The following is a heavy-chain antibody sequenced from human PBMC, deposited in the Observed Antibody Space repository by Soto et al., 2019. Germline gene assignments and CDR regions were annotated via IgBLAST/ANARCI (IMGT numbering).Heavy chain of an antibody. Sequence: ASVKVSCKVSGYTLTELSMHWVRQAPGKGLEWMGGFDPEDGETIYAQKFQGRVTMTEDTSTDTAYMELSSLRSEDTAVYYCATDPRLYCSGGSCYLFDYWGQGTLVTVSS. D-gene: IGHD2-15*01. CDR1: GYTLTELS. J-gene: IGHJ4*02. V-gene: IGHV1-24*01. CDR2: FDPEDGET. CDR3: ATDPRLYCSGGSCYLFDY.